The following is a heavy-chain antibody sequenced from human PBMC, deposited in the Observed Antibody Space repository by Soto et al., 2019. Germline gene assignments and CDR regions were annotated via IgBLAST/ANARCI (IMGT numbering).Heavy chain of an antibody. Sequence: QVQLVQSGAEVKKPGSSVKVSCKASGGTFSSYAISWVRQAPGQWLEWMGGIIPIFGTANYAQKFQGRVTITADESTSTAYMELSSLRSEDTAVYYCASLRAGATNLYYFDYWGQGTLVTVSS. J-gene: IGHJ4*02. CDR2: IIPIFGTA. CDR3: ASLRAGATNLYYFDY. V-gene: IGHV1-69*12. CDR1: GGTFSSYA. D-gene: IGHD1-26*01.